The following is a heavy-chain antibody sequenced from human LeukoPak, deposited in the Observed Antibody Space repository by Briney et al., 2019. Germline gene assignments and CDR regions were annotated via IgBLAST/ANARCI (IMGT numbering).Heavy chain of an antibody. CDR3: ARGSVSSGYYYYHYMDV. D-gene: IGHD3-22*01. Sequence: ASVKVCCKASGYTFATYYMHWVRQAPGQGLEWMGIINPSGGSTNYAQKFQGRVTMTRDMSTSTVYMALSSLRSEDTAVYYCARGSVSSGYYYYHYMDVWGKGTTVTVSS. CDR2: INPSGGST. CDR1: GYTFATYY. J-gene: IGHJ6*03. V-gene: IGHV1-46*01.